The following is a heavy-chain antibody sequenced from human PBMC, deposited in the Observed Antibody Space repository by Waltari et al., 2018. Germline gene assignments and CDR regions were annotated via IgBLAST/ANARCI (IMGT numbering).Heavy chain of an antibody. CDR2: INHSGRT. J-gene: IGHJ6*03. CDR3: ARYGGKSYYYYMDV. Sequence: QVQLQQWGAGLLKPSETLSLTCAVYGGSFSGYYWSWIRQPPGKGLAWIGEINHSGRTNYNPSLKSRVTISVDTSKHQFSLKLSSVTAADTAVYYCARYGGKSYYYYMDVWGKGTTVTVSS. V-gene: IGHV4-34*01. D-gene: IGHD2-15*01. CDR1: GGSFSGYY.